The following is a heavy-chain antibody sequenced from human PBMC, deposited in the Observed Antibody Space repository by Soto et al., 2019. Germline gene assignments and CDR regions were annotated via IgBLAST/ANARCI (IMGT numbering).Heavy chain of an antibody. V-gene: IGHV3-30*18. Sequence: RLSCAASGFTFSSYGMHWVRQAPGKGLEWVAVISYDGSNKYYADSVKGRFTISRDNSKNTLYLQMNSLRAEDTAVYYCAKDRNEYYYDSSGSVWFDPWGQGALVTVSS. CDR2: ISYDGSNK. D-gene: IGHD3-22*01. CDR3: AKDRNEYYYDSSGSVWFDP. CDR1: GFTFSSYG. J-gene: IGHJ5*02.